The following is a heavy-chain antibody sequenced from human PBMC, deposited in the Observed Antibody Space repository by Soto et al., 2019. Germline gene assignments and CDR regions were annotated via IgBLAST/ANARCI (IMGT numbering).Heavy chain of an antibody. Sequence: GESLKISCQGSGYSFASYWIGWVRQMPGKDLEWMGIIYPGDSDTRYSPSFQGQVTISADKSPRTAYLQWTSLKASDTALYYCARTRSFTLGFYYDGMDVWGQGTTVTVSS. J-gene: IGHJ6*02. CDR2: IYPGDSDT. CDR1: GYSFASYW. V-gene: IGHV5-51*01. D-gene: IGHD6-6*01. CDR3: ARTRSFTLGFYYDGMDV.